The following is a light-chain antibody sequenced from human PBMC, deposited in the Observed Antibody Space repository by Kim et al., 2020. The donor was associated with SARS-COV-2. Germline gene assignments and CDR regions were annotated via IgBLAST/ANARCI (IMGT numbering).Light chain of an antibody. Sequence: RVTIACTGSSSNIGAGYEVHWYQQLQETAPKLLIYGNSNRPSGVPDRFSGSKSGTSASLAITGLQAEDEADYYCQSYDSSLSGYVVFGGGTQLTVL. CDR3: QSYDSSLSGYVV. CDR1: SSNIGAGYE. V-gene: IGLV1-40*01. CDR2: GNS. J-gene: IGLJ2*01.